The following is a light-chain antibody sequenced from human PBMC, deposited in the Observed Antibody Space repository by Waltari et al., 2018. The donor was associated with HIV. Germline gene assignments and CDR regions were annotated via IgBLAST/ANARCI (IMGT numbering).Light chain of an antibody. CDR1: SNNVGFQG. Sequence: QAGLTQPPSVSKALRQTATLTCTGNSNNVGFQGAAWLQQHQGHPPRLLSYRNNNRPSAISERFSASRSGNTASLTITGLQPEDEADYYCSAWDSSLNVWMFGGGTKVTVL. J-gene: IGLJ3*02. CDR3: SAWDSSLNVWM. V-gene: IGLV10-54*04. CDR2: RNN.